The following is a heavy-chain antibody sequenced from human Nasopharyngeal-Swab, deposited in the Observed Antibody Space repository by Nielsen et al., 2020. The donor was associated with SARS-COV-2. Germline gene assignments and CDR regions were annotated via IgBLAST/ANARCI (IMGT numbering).Heavy chain of an antibody. D-gene: IGHD3-22*01. J-gene: IGHJ4*02. CDR1: GFTFSNYW. CDR3: ASHLSYYDRSGYFSEGFDY. Sequence: GESLKISCAASGFTFSNYWMSWVRQAPGKGLEWVANIKQDGSEKYYLDSVRGRFTISRDNAKNSLFLQMNSLRAEDTAVYYCASHLSYYDRSGYFSEGFDYRGQGTLVTASS. CDR2: IKQDGSEK. V-gene: IGHV3-7*01.